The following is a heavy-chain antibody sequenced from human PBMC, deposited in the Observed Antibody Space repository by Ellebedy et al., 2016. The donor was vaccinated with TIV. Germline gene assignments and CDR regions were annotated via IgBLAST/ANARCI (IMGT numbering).Heavy chain of an antibody. Sequence: ASVKVSXXASGGTFSSYAISWVRQAPGQGLEWMGWSNAGNGNTKYSQEFQGRVTITRDTSTSTVYMELSSLRSEDTAVYYCARGTGTTEGDVWGQGTTVTVSS. J-gene: IGHJ6*02. V-gene: IGHV1-3*02. D-gene: IGHD1/OR15-1a*01. CDR1: GGTFSSYA. CDR3: ARGTGTTEGDV. CDR2: SNAGNGNT.